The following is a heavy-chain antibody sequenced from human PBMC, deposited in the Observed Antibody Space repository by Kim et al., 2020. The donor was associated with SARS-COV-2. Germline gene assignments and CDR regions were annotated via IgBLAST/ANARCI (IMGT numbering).Heavy chain of an antibody. D-gene: IGHD1-26*01. CDR2: INHSGST. Sequence: SETLSLTCAVYGGSFSGYYWSWIRQPPGKGLEWIGEINHSGSTNYNPSLKSRVTISVDTSKNQFSLKLSSVTAADTAVYYCARTSGSYPYYYYYYMDVWGKGTTVTVSS. CDR3: ARTSGSYPYYYYYYMDV. CDR1: GGSFSGYY. J-gene: IGHJ6*03. V-gene: IGHV4-34*01.